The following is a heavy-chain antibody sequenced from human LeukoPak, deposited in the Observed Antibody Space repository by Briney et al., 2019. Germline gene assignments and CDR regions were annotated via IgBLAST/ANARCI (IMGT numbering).Heavy chain of an antibody. D-gene: IGHD3-22*01. CDR3: ARPSYDSSGYYYALDH. CDR1: GFTFSSYS. J-gene: IGHJ5*02. CDR2: ISSSSTSI. Sequence: GGSLRLSCAASGFTFSSYSMNWVRQAPGRGLEWVSFISSSSTSIYHADSVKGRFTISRDNAKNSLYLQMNSLRDEDTAVYYCARPSYDSSGYYYALDHWGQGTLVTVSS. V-gene: IGHV3-48*02.